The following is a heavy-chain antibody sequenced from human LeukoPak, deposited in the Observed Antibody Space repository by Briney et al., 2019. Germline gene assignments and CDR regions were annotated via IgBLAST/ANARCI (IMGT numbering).Heavy chain of an antibody. J-gene: IGHJ5*02. CDR3: AKGLYYKDGGGYPA. CDR2: IRFDVSQK. D-gene: IGHD3-10*01. Sequence: GGSLRLSCAASGFTFSDYGMHWVRQAPGKGLEWVAFIRFDVSQKYYADSVKGRFTISRDNSKNTLYLQMNSLRAEDTAVYYCAKGLYYKDGGGYPAWGQGTLVTVSA. CDR1: GFTFSDYG. V-gene: IGHV3-30*02.